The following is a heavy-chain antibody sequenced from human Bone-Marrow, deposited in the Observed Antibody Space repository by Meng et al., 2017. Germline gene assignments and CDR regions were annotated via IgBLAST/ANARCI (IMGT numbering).Heavy chain of an antibody. Sequence: GESLKISCAASGFTFDDYGMSWVRQAPGRGLEWVSGINWNGGSTGYADSVKGRFTISRDNAKNSLYLQMNSLRAEDTALYYCARVNTMLVVAADAFDIWGQGTMVTVSS. CDR2: INWNGGST. CDR1: GFTFDDYG. CDR3: ARVNTMLVVAADAFDI. D-gene: IGHD3-22*01. V-gene: IGHV3-20*04. J-gene: IGHJ3*02.